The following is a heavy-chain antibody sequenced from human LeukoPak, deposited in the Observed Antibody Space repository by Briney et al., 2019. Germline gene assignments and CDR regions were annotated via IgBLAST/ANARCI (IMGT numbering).Heavy chain of an antibody. D-gene: IGHD3-16*01. CDR3: ARAMSTFGGVRNYFDS. CDR1: GFTFSSYA. V-gene: IGHV3-30-3*01. J-gene: IGHJ4*02. Sequence: GGSLRLSCAASGFTFSSYAMHWVRQAPGKGLEWVAVISYDGSNKYYADSVKGRFTISRDNAKNSLYLQMNSLRAEDTAVYYCARAMSTFGGVRNYFDSWGQGTLVTVSS. CDR2: ISYDGSNK.